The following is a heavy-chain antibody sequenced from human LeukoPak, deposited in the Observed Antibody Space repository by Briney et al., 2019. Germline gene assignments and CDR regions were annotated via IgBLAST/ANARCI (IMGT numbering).Heavy chain of an antibody. J-gene: IGHJ5*02. CDR1: GGSISSGGYY. V-gene: IGHV4-31*03. Sequence: SQTPSLTCTVSGGSISSGGYYWSWIRQHPGKGLEWIGYIYYSGSTNYNPSLESRVTISVDTSKNQFSLNLTSVTAADTAVFYCARCVSAYAGRGWFDPWGQGTMVTVSS. CDR3: ARCVSAYAGRGWFDP. CDR2: IYYSGST. D-gene: IGHD5-12*01.